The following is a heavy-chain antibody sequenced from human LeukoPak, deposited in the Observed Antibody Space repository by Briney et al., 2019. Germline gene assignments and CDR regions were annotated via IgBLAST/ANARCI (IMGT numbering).Heavy chain of an antibody. D-gene: IGHD2-15*01. CDR3: ARGYCRGGSCYSGDGFDM. J-gene: IGHJ3*02. CDR1: GFYLLNAW. CDR2: ISSSGRTI. Sequence: PGGSLRLSCAASGFYLLNAWMSWVRQAPGKGLEWVSYISSSGRTIYYADSVKGRFTISRDNAKNSLYLQMNSLRDEDTALYYCARGYCRGGSCYSGDGFDMWGQGTMVTVSS. V-gene: IGHV3-48*02.